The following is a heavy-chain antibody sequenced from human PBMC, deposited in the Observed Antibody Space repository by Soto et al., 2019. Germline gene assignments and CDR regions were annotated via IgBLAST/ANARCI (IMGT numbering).Heavy chain of an antibody. CDR2: IFYSGTT. CDR3: ARDLWVEPELYYYGMDV. V-gene: IGHV4-30-4*01. J-gene: IGHJ6*02. D-gene: IGHD1-1*01. CDR1: GDSISSADYY. Sequence: PSETLSLTCTVSGDSISSADYYWSWIRQTPGKGLEWIGHIFYSGTTYYNPSPKSRLTISVDTSKNHFTLRLTYVTAADTAVYYCARDLWVEPELYYYGMDVWGQGTTVTVSS.